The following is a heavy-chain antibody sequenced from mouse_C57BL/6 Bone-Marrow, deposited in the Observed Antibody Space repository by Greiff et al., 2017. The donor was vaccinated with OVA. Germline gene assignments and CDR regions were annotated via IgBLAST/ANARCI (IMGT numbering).Heavy chain of an antibody. J-gene: IGHJ4*01. CDR1: GYTFTSYW. D-gene: IGHD2-1*01. CDR2: INPNNGGT. CDR3: ARGKWYYAMDY. V-gene: IGHV1-53*01. Sequence: QVQLQQPGTELVKPGASVKLPCKASGYTFTSYWMHWVKQRPGQGLEWIGNINPNNGGTNYNEKFKSKATLTVDKSSSTAYMQLSSLTSEDSAVYYCARGKWYYAMDYWGQGTSVTVSS.